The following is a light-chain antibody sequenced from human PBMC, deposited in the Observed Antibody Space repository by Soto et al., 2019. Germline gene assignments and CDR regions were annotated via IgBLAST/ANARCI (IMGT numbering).Light chain of an antibody. CDR3: CSYAGTTVL. CDR1: STDVGRFNV. CDR2: GAN. V-gene: IGLV2-23*01. J-gene: IGLJ2*01. Sequence: QSALTQPASVSGSPGQSVTISCTGTSTDVGRFNVVSWYQQQPGKAPKLIDYGANKRPSGVSDRFSGSKTGNTASLTISGLQAEDEADYHCCSYAGTTVLFGGGTKLTVL.